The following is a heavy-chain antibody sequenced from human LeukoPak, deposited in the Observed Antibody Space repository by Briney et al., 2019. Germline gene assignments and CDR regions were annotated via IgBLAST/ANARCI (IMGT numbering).Heavy chain of an antibody. J-gene: IGHJ4*02. CDR1: GFSFRIHG. Sequence: GGSLRLSRAASGFSFRIHGMHWVRQAPGKGLEWVAVIWYDGSNKYYADSVKGRFTISRDNSKNTLYLQMNSLRAEDTAVYYCARGETGAPFGYCSSTSCSGELFDYWGQGTLVTVSS. CDR3: ARGETGAPFGYCSSTSCSGELFDY. CDR2: IWYDGSNK. D-gene: IGHD2-2*01. V-gene: IGHV3-33*01.